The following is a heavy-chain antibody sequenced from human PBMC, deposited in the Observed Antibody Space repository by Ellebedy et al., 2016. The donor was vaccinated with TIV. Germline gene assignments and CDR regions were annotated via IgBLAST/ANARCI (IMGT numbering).Heavy chain of an antibody. CDR3: ARGDGPLTLDD. CDR2: ISFDGDNI. V-gene: IGHV3-30-3*01. Sequence: PGESLKISCAASGFTFDSYAMYWVRQTPGQGLDWVSMISFDGDNIYYSDSVEGRFTVSRDNSKNLLYLQMDHLRLEDTAVYYCARGDGPLTLDDWGQGSLVTVSA. D-gene: IGHD3-9*01. CDR1: GFTFDSYA. J-gene: IGHJ4*02.